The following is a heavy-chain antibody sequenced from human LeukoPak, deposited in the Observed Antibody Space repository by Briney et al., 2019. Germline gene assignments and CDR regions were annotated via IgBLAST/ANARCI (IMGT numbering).Heavy chain of an antibody. CDR2: IYYGGNT. J-gene: IGHJ6*03. V-gene: IGHV4-39*01. CDR3: ARQIARGYGINFYYMDV. CDR1: GDSINSYTYSSINSTTYY. Sequence: SETLSLTCTLSGDSINSYTYSSINSTTYYWGWIRQAPGKGREWIGNIYYGGNTYYNPSLKNRLTISVDTSKNQFSLRLSPVTATDTAVYYCARQIARGYGINFYYMDVWGKGTTVTVPS. D-gene: IGHD3-10*01.